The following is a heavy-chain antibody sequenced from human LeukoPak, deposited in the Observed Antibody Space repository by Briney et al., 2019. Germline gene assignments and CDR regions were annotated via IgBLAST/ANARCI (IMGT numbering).Heavy chain of an antibody. CDR2: ISAYNGNT. CDR1: GYTFTGYG. Sequence: ASVKVSCKASGYTFTGYGISWVRQAPGQGLEWMGWISAYNGNTNYAQKLQGRVTMTTDTSTSTVYMELRSLRSDDTAVYSCARDIVVVPAAIAQGSYYYYYGMDVWGQGTTVTVSS. D-gene: IGHD2-2*01. J-gene: IGHJ6*02. CDR3: ARDIVVVPAAIAQGSYYYYYGMDV. V-gene: IGHV1-18*01.